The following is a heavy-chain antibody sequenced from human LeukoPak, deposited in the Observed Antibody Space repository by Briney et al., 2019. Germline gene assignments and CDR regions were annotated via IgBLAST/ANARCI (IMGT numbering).Heavy chain of an antibody. CDR1: GFTFSRSA. CDR2: IADNGAT. J-gene: IGHJ6*03. D-gene: IGHD3-3*01. V-gene: IGHV3-23*01. Sequence: GGSLRLSCEASGFTFSRSAMTWVRQAPGKGLMWVSGIADNGATYYADSVKGRFIISRDNSKNMVFLQMDSLRAEDTALYYCAKVGVELHYYYYMDVWGRGTTVSVSS. CDR3: AKVGVELHYYYYMDV.